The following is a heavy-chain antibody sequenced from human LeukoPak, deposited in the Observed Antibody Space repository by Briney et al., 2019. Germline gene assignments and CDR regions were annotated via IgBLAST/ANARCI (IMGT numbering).Heavy chain of an antibody. CDR2: ISSSGSTI. CDR3: ARDRLIRDAFDI. D-gene: IGHD3-16*01. Sequence: GGSLRLSCAASGFTFSSYEMNWVRQAPGKGLEWVSYISSSGSTIYYADSVKGRFTISRDNAKNSLYLQMNSLRAEDTAVYYCARDRLIRDAFDIWGQGTMVTVSS. J-gene: IGHJ3*02. CDR1: GFTFSSYE. V-gene: IGHV3-48*03.